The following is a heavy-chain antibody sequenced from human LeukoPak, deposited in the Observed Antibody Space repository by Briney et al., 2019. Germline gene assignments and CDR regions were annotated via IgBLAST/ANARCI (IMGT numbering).Heavy chain of an antibody. D-gene: IGHD3-9*01. CDR1: GGSISSSSYY. CDR3: ASGGLRYFDWSQGVFDY. CDR2: IYYSGST. J-gene: IGHJ4*02. Sequence: SETLSLTCTVSGGSISSSSYYWRWIRQPPGKGLEWIGSIYYSGSTYYNPSLKSRVTISVDTSKNQFSLKLSSVTAADTAVYYCASGGLRYFDWSQGVFDYWGQGTLVTVSS. V-gene: IGHV4-39*01.